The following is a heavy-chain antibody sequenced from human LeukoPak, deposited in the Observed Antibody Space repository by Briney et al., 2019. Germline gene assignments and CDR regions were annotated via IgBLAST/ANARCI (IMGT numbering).Heavy chain of an antibody. D-gene: IGHD1-1*01. V-gene: IGHV3-15*01. CDR3: AREWGGVTKDYYYYMDV. Sequence: GGSLRLSCAASGFTFSNAWMSWVRQAPGKGLEWVGRIKSKTDGGTTDYAAPVKGRFTISRDNSKNTLYLQMNSLRAEDTAVYYCAREWGGVTKDYYYYMDVWGKGTTVTISS. CDR2: IKSKTDGGTT. CDR1: GFTFSNAW. J-gene: IGHJ6*03.